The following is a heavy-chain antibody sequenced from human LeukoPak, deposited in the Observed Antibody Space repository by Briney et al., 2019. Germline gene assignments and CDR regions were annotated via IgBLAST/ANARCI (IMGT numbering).Heavy chain of an antibody. CDR2: INPNSGGT. D-gene: IGHD2-21*01. CDR3: ARDVGGDHDY. CDR1: GGTFSSYA. V-gene: IGHV1-2*02. J-gene: IGHJ4*02. Sequence: GASVKVSCKASGGTFSSYAISWVRQAPGQGLEWMGWINPNSGGTNYAQKFQGRVTMTRDTSISTAYMELSSLRSDDTAVYYCARDVGGDHDYWDQGTLVTVSS.